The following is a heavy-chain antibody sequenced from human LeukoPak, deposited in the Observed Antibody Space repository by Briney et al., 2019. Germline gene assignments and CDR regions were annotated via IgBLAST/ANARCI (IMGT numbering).Heavy chain of an antibody. V-gene: IGHV3-7*01. Sequence: QPGGSLRLSCAASGFTFSSYWMSWVRQAPGKGLEWVANIKQDGSEKYYVDSVKGRFTISRDNAKNSLYLQMNSLRAEDTAVYYCSKKKIWATTHFGFLGQGTLVTVSS. D-gene: IGHD3-16*01. CDR1: GFTFSSYW. CDR2: IKQDGSEK. CDR3: SKKKIWATTHFGF. J-gene: IGHJ4*02.